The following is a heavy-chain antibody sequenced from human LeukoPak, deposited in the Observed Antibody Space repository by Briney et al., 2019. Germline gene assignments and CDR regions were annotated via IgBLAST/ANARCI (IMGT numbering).Heavy chain of an antibody. CDR2: INHSGST. CDR3: ARDVGYNYGYYFDY. CDR1: SGSFSGYY. D-gene: IGHD5-18*01. J-gene: IGHJ4*02. Sequence: PSETLSLTCAVYSGSFSGYYWSWIRQPPGKGLEWIGEINHSGSTNYNPSLKSRVTISVDTSKNQFSLKLSSVTAADTAVYYCARDVGYNYGYYFDYWGQGTLVTVSS. V-gene: IGHV4-34*01.